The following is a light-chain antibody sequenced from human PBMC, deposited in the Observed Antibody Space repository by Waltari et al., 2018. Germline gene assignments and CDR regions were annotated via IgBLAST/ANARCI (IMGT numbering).Light chain of an antibody. J-gene: IGLJ2*01. CDR1: SSDIGGYDY. CDR2: DVT. V-gene: IGLV2-11*01. CDR3: CSYGGSYTSAI. Sequence: QSALTQPRSVSGSPGQSVTISCTGTSSDIGGYDYFPWYQQHPGKAPKLMIYDVTKRPSGVPDRFSGSKSGNTASVTISGLQAEDEADYYCCSYGGSYTSAIFGGGTKLTVL.